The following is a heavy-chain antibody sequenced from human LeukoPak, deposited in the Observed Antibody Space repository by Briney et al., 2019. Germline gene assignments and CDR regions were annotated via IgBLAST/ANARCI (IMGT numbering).Heavy chain of an antibody. J-gene: IGHJ4*02. V-gene: IGHV4-61*01. CDR1: GGSISSSSYY. CDR2: IYYSGST. Sequence: SETLSLTCTVSGGSISSSSYYWSWIRQPPGKGLEWIGYIYYSGSTNYNPSLKSRVTISVDTSKNQFSLKLSSVTAADTAVYYCARAPRTVLSGSYRAYYFDYWGQGTLVTVSS. D-gene: IGHD1-26*01. CDR3: ARAPRTVLSGSYRAYYFDY.